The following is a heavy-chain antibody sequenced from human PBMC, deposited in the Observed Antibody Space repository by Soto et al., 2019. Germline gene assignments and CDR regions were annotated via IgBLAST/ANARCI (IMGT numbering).Heavy chain of an antibody. CDR3: ARLGYSYGFAYYYCGMDV. Sequence: ASVKVSCKASGYTFTSYGISWVRQAPGQGLEWMGWISAYNGNTNYAQKLQGRVTMTTDTSTSTAYMELRSLRSDDTAVYYCARLGYSYGFAYYYCGMDVWGQGTTVTVSS. J-gene: IGHJ6*02. CDR2: ISAYNGNT. D-gene: IGHD5-18*01. V-gene: IGHV1-18*04. CDR1: GYTFTSYG.